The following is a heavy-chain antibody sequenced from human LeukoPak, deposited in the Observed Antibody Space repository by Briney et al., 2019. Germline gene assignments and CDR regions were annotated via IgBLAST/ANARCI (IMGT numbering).Heavy chain of an antibody. J-gene: IGHJ4*02. V-gene: IGHV3-7*01. CDR3: ARDIVVVVAATYYFDY. Sequence: PGGSLRLSCAASGFTFSSYWMSWVRQAPGKGLEWVANIKQDGSEKYYVDSVKGRFTISRDNAKNSLHLQMNSLRAEDTAVYYCARDIVVVVAATYYFDYWGQGTLVTVSS. CDR1: GFTFSSYW. CDR2: IKQDGSEK. D-gene: IGHD2-15*01.